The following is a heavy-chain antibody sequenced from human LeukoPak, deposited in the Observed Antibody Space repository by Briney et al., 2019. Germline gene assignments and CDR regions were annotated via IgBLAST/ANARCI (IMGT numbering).Heavy chain of an antibody. D-gene: IGHD4-17*01. Sequence: GGSLRLSCAASGFTFSSYGMHWVRQAPAKGLEWVAVIWYDGGNKYYTDSVKGRFTISRDNSKNTLYLQMNSLRAEDTAVYYCAREPPGYGDLIYYYYYGMDVWGQGTTVTVSS. CDR3: AREPPGYGDLIYYYYYGMDV. J-gene: IGHJ6*02. V-gene: IGHV3-33*01. CDR2: IWYDGGNK. CDR1: GFTFSSYG.